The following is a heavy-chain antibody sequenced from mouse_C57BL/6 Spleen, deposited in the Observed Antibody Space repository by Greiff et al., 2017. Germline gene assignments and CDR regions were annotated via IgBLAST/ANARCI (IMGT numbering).Heavy chain of an antibody. D-gene: IGHD6-5*01. CDR2: INPSTGGT. CDR3: APCLSAMDY. CDR1: GYSFTGYY. J-gene: IGHJ4*01. V-gene: IGHV1-42*01. Sequence: EVQLQQSGPELVKPGASVKISCKASGYSFTGYYMNWVKQSPEKSLEWIGEINPSTGGTTYNQKFKAKATLTVDKSSSTAYMQRKSLTSEDSAVYYCAPCLSAMDYWGQGTSVTVSS.